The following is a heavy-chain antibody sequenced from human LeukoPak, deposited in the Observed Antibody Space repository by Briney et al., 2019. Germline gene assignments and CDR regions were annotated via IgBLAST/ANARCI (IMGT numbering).Heavy chain of an antibody. J-gene: IGHJ4*01. CDR1: GFTFSNSA. Sequence: PGGSLRLSCAASGFTFSNSAMSWVRQAPGKGLEWVSTLSGSGITTYYADSVKGRFTISRDNSKNTLYLQMNSLRAEDTAVYYCAKGIYSSGWSYFDYWGHETLVTVSS. CDR2: LSGSGITT. D-gene: IGHD6-19*01. CDR3: AKGIYSSGWSYFDY. V-gene: IGHV3-23*01.